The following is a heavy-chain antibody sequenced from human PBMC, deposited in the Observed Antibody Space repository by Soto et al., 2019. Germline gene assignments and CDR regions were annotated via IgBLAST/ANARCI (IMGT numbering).Heavy chain of an antibody. D-gene: IGHD3-16*01. CDR3: AREVVITRDYYGMDV. CDR2: IIPIFGTA. J-gene: IGHJ6*02. CDR1: GGTFSSYA. V-gene: IGHV1-69*13. Sequence: SVKVSCKASGGTFSSYAISWVRQAPGQGLEWMGGIIPIFGTANYAQKFQGRVTITADESTSTAYMELSSLRSEDTAVYYCAREVVITRDYYGMDVWGQGTTVTVSS.